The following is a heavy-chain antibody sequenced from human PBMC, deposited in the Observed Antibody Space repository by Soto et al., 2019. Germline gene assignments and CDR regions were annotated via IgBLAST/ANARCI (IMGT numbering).Heavy chain of an antibody. Sequence: QAGGSLRLSCAASGFTFSTCAMSWVRQAPGKGLEWVSSIGGSGGRTYQADSVKGRFTISRDDSKNTLYLQMNSLRAEDTAVYFCAKDPSYYGGNLRGSYFDYWGQGTLVTVSS. D-gene: IGHD2-21*01. CDR3: AKDPSYYGGNLRGSYFDY. V-gene: IGHV3-23*01. J-gene: IGHJ4*02. CDR1: GFTFSTCA. CDR2: IGGSGGRT.